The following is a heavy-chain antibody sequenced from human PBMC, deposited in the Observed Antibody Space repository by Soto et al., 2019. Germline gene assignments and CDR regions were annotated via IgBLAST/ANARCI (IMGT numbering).Heavy chain of an antibody. CDR1: GYTFVSYG. CDR2: ISGYNDNV. CDR3: ARDLAGKHGDS. V-gene: IGHV1-18*01. Sequence: VQLVQSGAEVKKPGASVKVSCKASGYTFVSYGISWVRQVPGQGLEWMGWISGYNDNVNYAQNFQGRLTLSKDTPTSTAYMELTSLRSDDTAVYYCARDLAGKHGDSWGKGTLITVSS. D-gene: IGHD3-16*01. J-gene: IGHJ4*02.